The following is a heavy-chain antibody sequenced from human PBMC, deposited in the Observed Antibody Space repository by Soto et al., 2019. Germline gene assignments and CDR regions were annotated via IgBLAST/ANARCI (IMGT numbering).Heavy chain of an antibody. J-gene: IGHJ5*02. CDR3: ARHHGPTTSENWFDP. D-gene: IGHD5-12*01. CDR2: ISTYSGDT. CDR1: GYTFFTYD. V-gene: IGHV1-18*01. Sequence: ASVKVSCKASGYTFFTYDISWVRQAPGQGLEWMGWISTYSGDTKYAQKFQGRVTMTTDASTTTAYLELRSLRSDDTAVYYCARHHGPTTSENWFDPWGQGTLVTVSS.